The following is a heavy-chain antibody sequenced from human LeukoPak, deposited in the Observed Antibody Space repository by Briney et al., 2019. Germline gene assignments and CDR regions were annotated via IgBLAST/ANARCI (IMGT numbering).Heavy chain of an antibody. CDR3: AKPISGGLAVTADWFDP. J-gene: IGHJ5*01. CDR1: GFAFSFSA. D-gene: IGHD6-19*01. V-gene: IGHV3-23*01. CDR2: INANSGTR. Sequence: GGSLRLSCEASGFAFSFSAMSWLRQPPGKGREWVSTINANSGTRSYADSVRGRFTISRDNSKNTVYLQLNSLRDEDTAVYYCAKPISGGLAVTADWFDPWGQGTLVVVSS.